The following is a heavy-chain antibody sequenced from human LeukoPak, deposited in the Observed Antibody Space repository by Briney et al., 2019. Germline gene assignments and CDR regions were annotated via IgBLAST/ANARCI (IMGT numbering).Heavy chain of an antibody. CDR1: GYTFTGYY. CDR2: INPNSGGT. D-gene: IGHD2/OR15-2a*01. V-gene: IGHV1-2*02. J-gene: IGHJ4*02. CDR3: ARGKRYNNQSKYRNTYSFDY. Sequence: ASVKVSFKASGYTFTGYYMHWVRQAPGQGLEWMGWINPNSGGTNYAQKFQGRVTMTRDTSISTAYMELSRLRSDDTAVYYCARGKRYNNQSKYRNTYSFDYWGQGTLVTVSS.